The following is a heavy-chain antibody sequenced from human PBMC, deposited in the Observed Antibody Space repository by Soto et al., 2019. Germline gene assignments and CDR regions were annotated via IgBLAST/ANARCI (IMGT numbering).Heavy chain of an antibody. D-gene: IGHD4-17*01. Sequence: ASVKVSWKTSGYSFTDYKLHWVRQAPGQGLEWMGWVDPNGGGSNSAQKFQGSVTMTWDTSITTAYLDLTRLTTNDTATYFCATWVDYGDFEGCDFWGQGTLVTVSS. CDR1: GYSFTDYK. V-gene: IGHV1-2*04. CDR3: ATWVDYGDFEGCDF. CDR2: VDPNGGGS. J-gene: IGHJ4*02.